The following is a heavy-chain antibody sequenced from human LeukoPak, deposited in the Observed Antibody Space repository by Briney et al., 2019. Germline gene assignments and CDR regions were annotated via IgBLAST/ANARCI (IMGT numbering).Heavy chain of an antibody. V-gene: IGHV4-59*01. CDR2: IYYSGST. Sequence: SETLSLTCTVSGGSISSYYWSWIRQPPGKGLEWIGYIYYSGSTNYNPSLKSRVTISVDTSKNQFSLKLSSVTAADTAVYYCARSDWKHYFDYWGQGTLVTVSS. CDR1: GGSISSYY. D-gene: IGHD1-1*01. J-gene: IGHJ4*02. CDR3: ARSDWKHYFDY.